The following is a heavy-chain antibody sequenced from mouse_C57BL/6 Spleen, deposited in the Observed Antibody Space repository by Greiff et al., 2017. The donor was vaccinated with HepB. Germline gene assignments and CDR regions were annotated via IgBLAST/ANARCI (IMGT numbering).Heavy chain of an antibody. J-gene: IGHJ2*01. CDR3: ARTALYYEYGSCFGD. CDR1: GYAFSSSW. CDR2: IYPGDGDT. Sequence: QVQLQQSGPELVKPGASVKISCKASGYAFSSSWMNWVKQRPGKGLEWIGRIYPGDGDTNYNGKFKGKATLTADKASSTAYMQLSSLTSEDSAVYSCARTALYYEYGSCFGDWGQGTTLTVA. D-gene: IGHD2-4*01. V-gene: IGHV1-82*01.